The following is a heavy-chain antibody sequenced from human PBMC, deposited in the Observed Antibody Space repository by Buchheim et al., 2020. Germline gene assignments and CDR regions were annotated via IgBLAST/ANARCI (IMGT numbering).Heavy chain of an antibody. CDR2: IKQDGSEK. Sequence: EVQLVESGGGLVQPGGSLRLSCAPSVFTFSSYWISWVRQAPGKGREWVANIKQDGSEKYNVDSVKGRFPISRDNAKNPLYLQMNSLRAEDTAVYYCAREYPYCGGDCPDGFDYWGQGTL. CDR3: AREYPYCGGDCPDGFDY. V-gene: IGHV3-7*01. CDR1: VFTFSSYW. J-gene: IGHJ4*02. D-gene: IGHD2-21*02.